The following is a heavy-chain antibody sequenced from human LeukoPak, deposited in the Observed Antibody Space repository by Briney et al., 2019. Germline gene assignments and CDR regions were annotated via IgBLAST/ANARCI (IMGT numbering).Heavy chain of an antibody. D-gene: IGHD1-26*01. CDR2: IIPIFGTA. CDR1: GGTFSSYA. CDR3: AKAHEYSGSYLFFDY. V-gene: IGHV1-69*06. J-gene: IGHJ4*02. Sequence: GASVKVSCKASGGTFSSYAISWVRQAPGQGLEWMGGIIPIFGTANYAQKFQGRVTITADKSTSTAYMELSSLRSEDTAVYYCAKAHEYSGSYLFFDYWGQGTLVTVSS.